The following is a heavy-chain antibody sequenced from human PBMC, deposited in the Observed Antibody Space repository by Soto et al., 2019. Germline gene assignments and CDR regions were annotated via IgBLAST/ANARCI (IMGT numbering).Heavy chain of an antibody. CDR2: IPSKTHTYAT. Sequence: PGGSLRLSCAASGFTFSGSTIHGVRQTTGKGLEWVGRIPSKTHTYATAYAASVKGRFTISRDNSKNTLYLQMNSLRAEDTAVYYCAKAGYCSSATCATRYYYMDVWGKGTTVTVSS. V-gene: IGHV3-73*01. D-gene: IGHD2-2*01. CDR1: GFTFSGST. CDR3: AKAGYCSSATCATRYYYMDV. J-gene: IGHJ6*03.